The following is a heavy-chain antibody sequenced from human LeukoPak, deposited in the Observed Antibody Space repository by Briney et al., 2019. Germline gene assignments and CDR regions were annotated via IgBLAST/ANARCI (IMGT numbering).Heavy chain of an antibody. CDR2: SRNKASSYTT. J-gene: IGHJ4*02. CDR3: ALLLLWIQLPYYFDY. D-gene: IGHD5-18*01. Sequence: GGSLRLSCAASGFKFSDHYIDWVRQAPGKGLEWVGRSRNKASSYTTEYAASVEGRFTISRDVSASSLYLQMNSLRAEDTAVYYGALLLLWIQLPYYFDYWGQGTLVTVSS. CDR1: GFKFSDHY. V-gene: IGHV3-72*01.